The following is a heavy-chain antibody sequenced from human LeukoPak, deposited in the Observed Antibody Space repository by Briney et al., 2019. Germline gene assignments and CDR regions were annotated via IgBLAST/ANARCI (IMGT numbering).Heavy chain of an antibody. CDR2: ISSSSSYI. CDR1: GFTFSDFY. Sequence: PGGSLRLSCAASGFTFSDFYMNWIRQAPGKGLEWVSSISSSSSYIYYADSVKGRFTISRDNAKNSLYLQMNSLRAEDTAVYYCARGVDYGDYRAYGMDVWGQGTTVTVSS. V-gene: IGHV3-11*06. D-gene: IGHD4-17*01. CDR3: ARGVDYGDYRAYGMDV. J-gene: IGHJ6*02.